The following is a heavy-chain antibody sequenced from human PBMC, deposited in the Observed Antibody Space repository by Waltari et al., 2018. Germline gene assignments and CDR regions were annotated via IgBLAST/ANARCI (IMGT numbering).Heavy chain of an antibody. CDR3: ARDRTYSSSQEHYYYYGMDV. D-gene: IGHD6-6*01. Sequence: QVQLVQSGAEVKKPGASVKVSCKASGYTFTGYYMHWVRQAPGQGLEWMGWINPNSGGTNYAQKFQGRVTRTRDTSISTAYMERSRLRSDDTAVYYCARDRTYSSSQEHYYYYGMDVWGQGTTVTVSS. CDR2: INPNSGGT. CDR1: GYTFTGYY. J-gene: IGHJ6*02. V-gene: IGHV1-2*02.